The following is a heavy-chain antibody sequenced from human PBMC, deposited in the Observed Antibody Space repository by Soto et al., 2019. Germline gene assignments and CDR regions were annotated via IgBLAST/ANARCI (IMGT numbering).Heavy chain of an antibody. V-gene: IGHV4-34*01. D-gene: IGHD3-3*01. CDR2: INHSGST. Sequence: PSETLSLTCAVYGGSFSGYYWSWIRQPPGKGLEWIGEINHSGSTNYNPSLKSRVTISVDTSKNQFSLKLSSVTAADTAVYYCARDRKVHYDFWSGYYRWFDPWGQGTLVTVSS. CDR1: GGSFSGYY. J-gene: IGHJ5*02. CDR3: ARDRKVHYDFWSGYYRWFDP.